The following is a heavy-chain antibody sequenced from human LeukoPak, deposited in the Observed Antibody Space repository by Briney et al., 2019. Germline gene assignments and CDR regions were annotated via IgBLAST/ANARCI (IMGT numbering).Heavy chain of an antibody. CDR3: AKDSIQYSTGWYFDY. CDR2: IRYDGSST. CDR1: GFTFSSYG. J-gene: IGHJ4*02. D-gene: IGHD6-19*01. V-gene: IGHV3-30*02. Sequence: PGGSLRLSCAASGFTFSSYGMHWVRQAPGRGLEWVAFIRYDGSSTYYLDSVQGRFTISRDNSKNTLYLQMNSLRAEDTAVYYCAKDSIQYSTGWYFDYWAQGTLVTVSS.